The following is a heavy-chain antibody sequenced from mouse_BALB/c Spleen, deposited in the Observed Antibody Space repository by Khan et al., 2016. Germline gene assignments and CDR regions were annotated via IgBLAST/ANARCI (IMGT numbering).Heavy chain of an antibody. V-gene: IGHV4-1*02. CDR1: GFDFSRYW. Sequence: EVKLLESGGGLVHPGGSLKLSCAATGFDFSRYWMSWVRQAPGKGLEWIGEINPDSYTINYTPSLKDKFIISRDNAKNTLYLQMSKVRSEDTALSYGARAGDYGYLGYWGQGTLVTVSA. D-gene: IGHD2-13*01. CDR2: INPDSYTI. CDR3: ARAGDYGYLGY. J-gene: IGHJ3*01.